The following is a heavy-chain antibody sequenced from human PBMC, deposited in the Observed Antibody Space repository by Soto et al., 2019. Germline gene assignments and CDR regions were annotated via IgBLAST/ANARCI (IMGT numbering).Heavy chain of an antibody. J-gene: IGHJ4*02. CDR2: INDSGST. CDR1: GGSFSLYY. V-gene: IGHV4-34*01. CDR3: ARGFSH. Sequence: SETLSLTCVVYGGSFSLYYWSWLRQPPGKGLEWIGEINDSGSTNYNPSLKSRVTISIDTSKNQFYLKLRSVTAADTAVYFCARGFSHWGQGTLVTVSS.